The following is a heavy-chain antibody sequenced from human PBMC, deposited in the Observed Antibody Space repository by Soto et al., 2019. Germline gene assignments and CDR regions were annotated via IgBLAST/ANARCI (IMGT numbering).Heavy chain of an antibody. D-gene: IGHD2-2*01. CDR2: IYYSGST. J-gene: IGHJ5*02. Sequence: SEMLSLTCTVCGGSISSSSYYWGWIRQPPGKGLEWIGSIYYSGSTYYNPSLKSRVTISVDTSKNQFSLKLSSVTAADTAVYYCARQPYSSSTSCYPFSNWFDPWGQGTLVTVSS. CDR3: ARQPYSSSTSCYPFSNWFDP. V-gene: IGHV4-39*01. CDR1: GGSISSSSYY.